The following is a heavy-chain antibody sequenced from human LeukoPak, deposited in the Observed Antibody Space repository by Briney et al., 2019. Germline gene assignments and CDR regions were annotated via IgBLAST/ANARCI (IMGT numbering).Heavy chain of an antibody. D-gene: IGHD3-22*01. J-gene: IGHJ4*02. CDR2: ISYDGSNK. Sequence: GGSLRLSCAASGFTFSSYAMHWVRQAPGKGLEWVAVISYDGSNKYYADSVKGRFTISRDNSKNTLYLQMNSLRAEGTAVYYCARYRDSSGYYSDCWGQGTLVTVSS. V-gene: IGHV3-30-3*01. CDR1: GFTFSSYA. CDR3: ARYRDSSGYYSDC.